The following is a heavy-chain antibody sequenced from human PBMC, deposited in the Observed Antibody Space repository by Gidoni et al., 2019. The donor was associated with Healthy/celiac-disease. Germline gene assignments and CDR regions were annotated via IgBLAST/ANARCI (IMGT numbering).Heavy chain of an antibody. V-gene: IGHV4-31*03. CDR2: IYYSGST. CDR1: GGSISRGGYY. CDR3: ARDVHYGDYGGAWGWFDP. Sequence: QVQLQESGPGLVKPSQTLSLTCTDSGGSISRGGYYWSWIRQHPGKGLEWSGYIYYSGSTYYNPSLKSRVTISVDTSKNQFSLKLSSVTAADTAVYYCARDVHYGDYGGAWGWFDPWGQGTLVTVSS. D-gene: IGHD4-17*01. J-gene: IGHJ5*02.